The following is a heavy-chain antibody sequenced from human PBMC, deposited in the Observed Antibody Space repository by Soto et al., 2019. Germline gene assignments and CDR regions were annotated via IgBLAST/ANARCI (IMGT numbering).Heavy chain of an antibody. J-gene: IGHJ4*02. V-gene: IGHV3-66*01. Sequence: GGSLRLSCAASGFTVSSNYMSWVRQAPGKGLEWVSVIYSGGSTYYADSVKGRFNISRDNSKNTLYLQINSLRAEDTAVYYCIEGGYELETRSTPVYWGQGTLVTVSS. CDR2: IYSGGST. CDR1: GFTVSSNY. D-gene: IGHD5-12*01. CDR3: IEGGYELETRSTPVY.